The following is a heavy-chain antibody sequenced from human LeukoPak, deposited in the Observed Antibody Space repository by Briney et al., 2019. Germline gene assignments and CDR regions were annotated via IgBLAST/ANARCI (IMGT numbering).Heavy chain of an antibody. CDR3: AKDKDFWSGEYYFDY. Sequence: GGSLRLSCAASGFTFDDYAMHWVRQAPGKGLEWVSGISWNSGSIGYADSVKGRFTISRDNAKNSLYLQMNSLRAEDTALYYCAKDKDFWSGEYYFDYWGQGTLVTVSS. J-gene: IGHJ4*02. D-gene: IGHD3-3*01. V-gene: IGHV3-9*01. CDR2: ISWNSGSI. CDR1: GFTFDDYA.